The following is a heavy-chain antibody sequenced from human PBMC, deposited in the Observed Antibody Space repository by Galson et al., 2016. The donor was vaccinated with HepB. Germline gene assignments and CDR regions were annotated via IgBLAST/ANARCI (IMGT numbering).Heavy chain of an antibody. Sequence: SLRLSCAASRFTFSNYAMHWVRQAPGKGLEWVAAPGKGLEWVAFISYDGSNKYYPDSVKGRFTISRDNSKDTLYLQMNSLRVEDTAGYYCVRGYGILTGSTQDAFDIWGQGTVVTVSS. CDR2: ISYDGSNK. D-gene: IGHD3-9*01. V-gene: IGHV3-30-3*01. J-gene: IGHJ3*02. CDR3: VRGYGILTGSTQDAFDI. CDR1: RFTFSNYA.